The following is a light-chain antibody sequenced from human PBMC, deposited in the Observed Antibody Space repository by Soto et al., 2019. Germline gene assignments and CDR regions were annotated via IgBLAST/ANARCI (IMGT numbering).Light chain of an antibody. CDR1: QDINNY. Sequence: DIEMTQSPSSLSASVGDRVTITCQASQDINNYLNWYQQKPGKAPKLLIYETSNLETGVPSRFSGSGSETDFTFTISSLQTEDIETYYCQQYNNPPSTFGPGTKVDIK. CDR3: QQYNNPPST. J-gene: IGKJ3*01. V-gene: IGKV1-33*01. CDR2: ETS.